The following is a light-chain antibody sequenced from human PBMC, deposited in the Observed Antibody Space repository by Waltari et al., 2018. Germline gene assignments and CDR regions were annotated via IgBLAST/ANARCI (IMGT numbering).Light chain of an antibody. CDR2: AAS. CDR1: QGISSY. CDR3: QQLNSYPSWT. V-gene: IGKV1-9*01. Sequence: IQLTQSPSSLSASVGDRVTITCRASQGISSYLAWYQQKPGKAPKLLIYAASTLQSGVPSRFSGSGSGTDFTLTISSLQPEDFATHYCQQLNSYPSWTFGQGTKVEIK. J-gene: IGKJ1*01.